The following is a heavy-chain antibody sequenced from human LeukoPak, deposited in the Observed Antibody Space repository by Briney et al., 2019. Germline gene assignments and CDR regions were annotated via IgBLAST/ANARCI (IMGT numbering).Heavy chain of an antibody. J-gene: IGHJ4*02. V-gene: IGHV3-30*01. Sequence: PGRSLRLSCAASGFTFGSYAMHWVRQAPGKGLEWVAVITHDGSNKYYADSVKGRFTISRDNSKNTLYLQMNSLRAEDTAVYYCAREGGYGSGDYYGFDYWGQGTLVTV. CDR1: GFTFGSYA. D-gene: IGHD3-22*01. CDR2: ITHDGSNK. CDR3: AREGGYGSGDYYGFDY.